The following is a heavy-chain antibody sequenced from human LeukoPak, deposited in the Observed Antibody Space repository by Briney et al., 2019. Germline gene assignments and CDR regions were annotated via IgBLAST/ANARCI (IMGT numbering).Heavy chain of an antibody. J-gene: IGHJ4*02. CDR1: GFTFSSYG. CDR3: AKGLAYYYDSSGYYLFDY. D-gene: IGHD3-22*01. V-gene: IGHV3-30*18. Sequence: GGSLRLSCAASGFTFSSYGMHWVRQAPGKGLEWVAVISYDGSNKYYADSVKGRFTISRDNSKNTLYLQMNSLRAEDTAVYYCAKGLAYYYDSSGYYLFDYWGQGTLVTVSS. CDR2: ISYDGSNK.